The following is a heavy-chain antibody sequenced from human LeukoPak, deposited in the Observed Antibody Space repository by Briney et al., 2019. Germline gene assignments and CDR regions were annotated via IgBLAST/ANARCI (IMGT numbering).Heavy chain of an antibody. CDR2: IYYSGST. J-gene: IGHJ4*02. CDR3: ASLIGYSSGWYEFDY. V-gene: IGHV4-59*01. D-gene: IGHD6-19*01. Sequence: SETLSPTCTVSGGSISSYYWSWIRQPPGKGLEWIGYIYYSGSTNYNPSLKRRVTISVDTSKNQFSLKLSSVTAADTAVYYCASLIGYSSGWYEFDYWGQGTLVTVSS. CDR1: GGSISSYY.